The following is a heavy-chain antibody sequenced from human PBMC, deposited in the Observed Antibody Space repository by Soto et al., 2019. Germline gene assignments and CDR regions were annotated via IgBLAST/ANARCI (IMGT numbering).Heavy chain of an antibody. Sequence: PGGSLRLSCTTSGFTFPEYPMSWFRQAPGKGLEWVGFIKSKAFGGTSECAPSVKGRFTISRDDSRNIAYLQMDSLKPEDTAVYYCTRRGGGFWSGYTMDVWGQGTTVTVSS. J-gene: IGHJ6*02. V-gene: IGHV3-49*03. CDR2: IKSKAFGGTS. CDR3: TRRGGGFWSGYTMDV. CDR1: GFTFPEYP. D-gene: IGHD3-3*01.